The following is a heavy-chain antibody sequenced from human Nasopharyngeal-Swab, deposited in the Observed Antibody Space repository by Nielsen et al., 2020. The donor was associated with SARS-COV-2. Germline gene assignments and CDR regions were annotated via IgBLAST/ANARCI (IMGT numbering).Heavy chain of an antibody. Sequence: VRQMPGKGLEWMGRIDPSDSYTNYSPSFRGHVTISADKSISTAYLQWSSLKASDTAMYYCARHPYYDSSGYSPLYFDYWGQGTLVTVSS. CDR3: ARHPYYDSSGYSPLYFDY. D-gene: IGHD3-22*01. CDR2: IDPSDSYT. J-gene: IGHJ4*02. V-gene: IGHV5-10-1*01.